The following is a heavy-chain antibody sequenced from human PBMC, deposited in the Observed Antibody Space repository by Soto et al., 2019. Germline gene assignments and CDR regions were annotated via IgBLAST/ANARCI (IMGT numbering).Heavy chain of an antibody. CDR1: GYTFTSYG. CDR3: ARAYDTWRGYRHPFDY. V-gene: IGHV1-18*01. J-gene: IGHJ4*01. D-gene: IGHD3-3*01. Sequence: ASVKVSCKASGYTFTSYGISWVRQAPGQGLEWMGWISAYNGNTNYAQKLQGRVTMTTDTSTSTAYMELRSLRSDDTAVYYCARAYDTWRGYRHPFDYWGHGTLVTVSS. CDR2: ISAYNGNT.